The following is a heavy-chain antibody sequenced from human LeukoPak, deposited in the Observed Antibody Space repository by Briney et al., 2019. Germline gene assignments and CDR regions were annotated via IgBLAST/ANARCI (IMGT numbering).Heavy chain of an antibody. CDR2: INPNSGGT. CDR3: ARSVYYGNYASWFDP. Sequence: ASVKVSCKASGYTFTGYYMHWVRQAPGQGLEWMGWINPNSGGTNYAQKFQGRVTMTRDTSISTAYMELSRLRSDDTAVYYCARSVYYGNYASWFDPWGQGTLVTVSS. J-gene: IGHJ5*02. V-gene: IGHV1-2*02. CDR1: GYTFTGYY. D-gene: IGHD4-17*01.